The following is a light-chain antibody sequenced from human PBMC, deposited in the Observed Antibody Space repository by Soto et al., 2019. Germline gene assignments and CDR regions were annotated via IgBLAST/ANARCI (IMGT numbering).Light chain of an antibody. Sequence: QSALTQPASVSGSPGQSITISCTGTSSDVGGYNHVSWYQQHPGKAPKLMIYEVSNRPSGVSNRFSGSKSGNTASLTISGLQAEDEPDYYCSAYTTISTLEVFGGGTKRTVL. CDR1: SSDVGGYNH. CDR3: SAYTTISTLEV. J-gene: IGLJ3*02. CDR2: EVS. V-gene: IGLV2-14*01.